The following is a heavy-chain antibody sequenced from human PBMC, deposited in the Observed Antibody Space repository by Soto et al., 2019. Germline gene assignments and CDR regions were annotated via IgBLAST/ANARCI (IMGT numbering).Heavy chain of an antibody. J-gene: IGHJ4*02. CDR1: GDSVSSNSVS. Sequence: SRTLSLTCAISGDSVSSNSVSWNWIRQSPSRGLEWLGRTYFRSKWYNDYGVSVKSRITISPDTSKNQFSVQLNSVTPEDTAVFYCARAMAGRFDYWGQGTLVTVSS. CDR3: ARAMAGRFDY. D-gene: IGHD6-19*01. V-gene: IGHV6-1*01. CDR2: TYFRSKWYN.